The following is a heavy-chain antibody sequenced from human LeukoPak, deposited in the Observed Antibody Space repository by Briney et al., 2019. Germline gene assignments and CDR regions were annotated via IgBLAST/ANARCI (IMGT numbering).Heavy chain of an antibody. Sequence: SETLSLTCTVSGGSISSSTYYWGWIRQPPGKGLEWIGTIHYSGSTYYNTSLKSRVSISVDTSKNQFSLKLRSVTAADTAAYYCARDHQGTYFDFWSGSKANNYYYMDVWGKGTTVTVSS. CDR3: ARDHQGTYFDFWSGSKANNYYYMDV. CDR1: GGSISSSTYY. CDR2: IHYSGST. D-gene: IGHD3-3*01. J-gene: IGHJ6*03. V-gene: IGHV4-39*07.